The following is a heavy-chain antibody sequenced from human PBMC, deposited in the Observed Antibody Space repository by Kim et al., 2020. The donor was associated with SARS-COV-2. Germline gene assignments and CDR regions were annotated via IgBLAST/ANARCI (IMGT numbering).Heavy chain of an antibody. CDR1: GGSFSGYY. CDR3: ARGEKGVAANDY. J-gene: IGHJ4*02. V-gene: IGHV4-34*01. D-gene: IGHD2-15*01. CDR2: INHSGST. Sequence: SQTLSLTCAVYGGSFSGYYWSWIRQPPGKGLEWIGEINHSGSTNYNPSLKSRVTISVDTSKNQFSLKLSSVTAADTAVYYCARGEKGVAANDYWGQGTLV.